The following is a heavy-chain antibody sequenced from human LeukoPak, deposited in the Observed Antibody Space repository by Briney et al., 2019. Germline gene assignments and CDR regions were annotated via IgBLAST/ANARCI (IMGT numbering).Heavy chain of an antibody. CDR3: ARKAAAGVYYYHYYYMDV. V-gene: IGHV3-21*01. J-gene: IGHJ6*03. D-gene: IGHD6-13*01. CDR1: GFTFSLNE. CDR2: ISSSSSYI. Sequence: PGGSLRLSCAASGFTFSLNEMNWVRQAPGKGLEWVSSISSSSSYIYYADSVKGRFTISRDNAKNSLYLQMNSLRAEDTAVYYCARKAAAGVYYYHYYYMDVWGKGTTVTVSS.